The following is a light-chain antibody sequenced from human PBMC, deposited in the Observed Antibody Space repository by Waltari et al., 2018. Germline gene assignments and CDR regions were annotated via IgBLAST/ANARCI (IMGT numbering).Light chain of an antibody. J-gene: IGKJ3*01. V-gene: IGKV1-5*03. CDR2: KSS. CDR1: QTISSW. Sequence: DIQMTQSPSTLSASVGDRVTITCRASQTISSWLAWYQQKPGKPPKLLIYKSSSLESGVPSTFSGSGSGTEFTLTISSLQPDDFATYYCQQYDSYPFTFGPGTRVDIK. CDR3: QQYDSYPFT.